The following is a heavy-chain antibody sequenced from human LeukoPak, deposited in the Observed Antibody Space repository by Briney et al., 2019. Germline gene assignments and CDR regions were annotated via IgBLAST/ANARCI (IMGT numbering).Heavy chain of an antibody. CDR1: GFTFSSYA. Sequence: GSLRLSCAASGFTFSSYAMSWVRQAPGKGLEWVSAISGSGGSTYYADSVKGRFTISRDNSKNTLYLQMNSLRAEDTAVYYCAKVLQIPGGPYYDFWSGYFYYFDYWGQGTLVTVSS. V-gene: IGHV3-23*01. D-gene: IGHD3-3*01. J-gene: IGHJ4*02. CDR3: AKVLQIPGGPYYDFWSGYFYYFDY. CDR2: ISGSGGST.